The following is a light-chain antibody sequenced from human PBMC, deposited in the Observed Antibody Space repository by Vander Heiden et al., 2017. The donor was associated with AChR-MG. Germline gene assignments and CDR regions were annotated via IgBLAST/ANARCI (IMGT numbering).Light chain of an antibody. CDR2: TAS. CDR1: QSISSY. V-gene: IGKV1-39*01. J-gene: IGKJ1*01. Sequence: DIQMTQSPSSLSASVGDRVTITCRASQSISSYLNWYQFKPGKAPKLLIYTASSLQSGVPSRFSGSGSGTDFTRTISSLQPEDFASYYCQQSYNTPWTFGHGTKVEFK. CDR3: QQSYNTPWT.